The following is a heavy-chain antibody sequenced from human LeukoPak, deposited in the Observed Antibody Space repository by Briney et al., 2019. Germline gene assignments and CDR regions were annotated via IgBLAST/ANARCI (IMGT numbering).Heavy chain of an antibody. V-gene: IGHV1-46*01. CDR2: INPSGGST. J-gene: IGHJ5*02. CDR1: GYTFTSYY. CDR3: ARAGGIVVVPAEAEFDP. D-gene: IGHD2-2*01. Sequence: ASVKVSCKASGYTFTSYYMHWVRQAPGQGLEWMGIINPSGGSTSYAQKFQGRVTMTRDMSTSTVYMELSSLRSEDTAVYYCARAGGIVVVPAEAEFDPWGQGPLVTVSS.